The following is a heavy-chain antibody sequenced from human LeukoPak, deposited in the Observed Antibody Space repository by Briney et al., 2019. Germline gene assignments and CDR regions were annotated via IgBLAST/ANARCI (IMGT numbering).Heavy chain of an antibody. V-gene: IGHV3-74*01. J-gene: IGHJ4*02. Sequence: PGGSLRLSCAASGFTFNSYYMNWVRQAPGKGLVWVSRINRDGSDTIYADSVKGRFTISRDNSKNTLYLQMNSLRAEDTAVYYCAKDFPGAEYFDYWGQGTLVTVSS. CDR1: GFTFNSYY. CDR2: INRDGSDT. D-gene: IGHD2/OR15-2a*01. CDR3: AKDFPGAEYFDY.